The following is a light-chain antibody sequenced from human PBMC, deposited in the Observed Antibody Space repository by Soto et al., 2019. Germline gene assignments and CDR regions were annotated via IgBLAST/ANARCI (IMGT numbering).Light chain of an antibody. CDR2: EVS. CDR1: SSDVGDYNY. Sequence: QSALTQPPSASGTPGQSVTIPCTGTSSDVGDYNYVSWYQQHPGKAPKLMIYEVSRRSSGVPDRFSGSKSGNTASLTVSGLHAEDEADYYCSSNAGSNNLVFGGGTKLTVL. V-gene: IGLV2-8*01. J-gene: IGLJ2*01. CDR3: SSNAGSNNLV.